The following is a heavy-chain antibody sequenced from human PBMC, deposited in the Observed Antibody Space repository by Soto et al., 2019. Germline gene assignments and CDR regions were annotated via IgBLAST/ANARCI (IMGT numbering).Heavy chain of an antibody. J-gene: IGHJ4*02. D-gene: IGHD6-19*01. CDR3: GRRSIAVAGTFRSS. V-gene: IGHV3-74*01. Sequence: EVQLVESGGGLVQPGGSLRLSCAASGFTFSSYWMHWVRQAPGKGLVWVSRINSDGSSTSYADSVKGRFTISRDKAKNTLYLQMTSLRAEDTAVYYCGRRSIAVAGTFRSSWGQGTLVTVSS. CDR1: GFTFSSYW. CDR2: INSDGSST.